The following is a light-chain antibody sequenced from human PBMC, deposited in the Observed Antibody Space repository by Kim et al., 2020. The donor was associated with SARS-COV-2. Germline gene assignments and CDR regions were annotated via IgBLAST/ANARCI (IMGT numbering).Light chain of an antibody. CDR3: QMYDSSPWT. CDR2: GAS. Sequence: DIQMTQSPSSLSASVGDRVTITCRASQVINNYLAWYQQKPGKAPTVLIYGASTLHSGVPSRFSGSGSGTDFTLTISSLQPEDVGTYYCQMYDSSPWTFGHWTKVDIK. J-gene: IGKJ1*01. V-gene: IGKV1-27*01. CDR1: QVINNY.